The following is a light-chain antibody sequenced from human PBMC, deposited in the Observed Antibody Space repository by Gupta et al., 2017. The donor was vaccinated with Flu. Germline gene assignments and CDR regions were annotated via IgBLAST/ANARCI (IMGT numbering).Light chain of an antibody. CDR1: NIGSKS. CDR3: RVWDSNEDHVV. V-gene: IGLV3-21*02. CDR2: DDS. J-gene: IGLJ2*01. Sequence: SYVLTQPPSVSVAPGQTARIACGGHNIGSKSVHWYQQKPGQAPGLVVYDDSDRPSGIPERFSGSNSENKATLTISRVEIGDEADYYCRVWDSNEDHVVFGGGTKLTVL.